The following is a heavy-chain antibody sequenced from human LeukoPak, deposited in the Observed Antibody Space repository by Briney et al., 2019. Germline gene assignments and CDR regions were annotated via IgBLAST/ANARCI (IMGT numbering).Heavy chain of an antibody. V-gene: IGHV1-2*02. J-gene: IGHJ4*02. CDR3: AVSIQAPAIPAFDY. D-gene: IGHD2-21*02. Sequence: GASVKVSCNTSGNNFSRYIHWMRQAPGPGLEWMGWIDPHSGGTNSAQKFQGRVTMTRDTSISAVYMELTSLRSDDTAVYYCAVSIQAPAIPAFDYWGQGTLVTVSS. CDR2: IDPHSGGT. CDR1: GNNFSRY.